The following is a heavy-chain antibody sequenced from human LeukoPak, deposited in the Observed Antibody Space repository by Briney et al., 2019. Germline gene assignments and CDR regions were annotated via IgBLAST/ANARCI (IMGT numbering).Heavy chain of an antibody. CDR1: GASISSYW. Sequence: SETLSLTCTVSGASISSYWWSWIRQPPGKGLEWIGYIHFSGNTNTKSSLKSRVTISADTSKDQFSLKLNSVSAVDTAVYYCARAYVPGGIIDYWGQGTLVTVSS. CDR3: ARAYVPGGIIDY. CDR2: IHFSGNT. D-gene: IGHD2-2*01. J-gene: IGHJ4*02. V-gene: IGHV4-59*01.